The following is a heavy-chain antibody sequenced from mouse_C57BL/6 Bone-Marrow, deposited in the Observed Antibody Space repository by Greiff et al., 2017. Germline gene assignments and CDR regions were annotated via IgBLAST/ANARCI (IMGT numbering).Heavy chain of an antibody. J-gene: IGHJ4*01. CDR2: IHPNSGST. Sequence: QVQLQQPGAELVKPGASVKLSCKASGYTFTSYWMHWVKQRPGQGLEWIGMIHPNSGSTNYNEKFKSKATLTVDKSSSTAYLQLSSLTSEDSAVYYCAPMVTTGYYAMDYWGQGTSVTVAS. V-gene: IGHV1-64*01. CDR3: APMVTTGYYAMDY. D-gene: IGHD2-1*01. CDR1: GYTFTSYW.